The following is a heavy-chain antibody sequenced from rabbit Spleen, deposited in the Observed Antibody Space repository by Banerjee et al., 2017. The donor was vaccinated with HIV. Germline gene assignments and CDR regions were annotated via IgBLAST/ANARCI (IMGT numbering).Heavy chain of an antibody. D-gene: IGHD4-1*01. CDR1: GFSFSSSDY. Sequence: QQQLEESGGGLVKPGGTLTLTCKASGFSFSSSDYICWVRQAPGKGLEWISCIAGSSSGFTYSATWAKGRFTISKTSSTTVTLQMTSLTAADTATYFCARGNFGGDGWGYLDLWGPGTLVTVS. CDR2: IAGSSSGFT. CDR3: ARGNFGGDGWGYLDL. V-gene: IGHV1S45*01. J-gene: IGHJ4*01.